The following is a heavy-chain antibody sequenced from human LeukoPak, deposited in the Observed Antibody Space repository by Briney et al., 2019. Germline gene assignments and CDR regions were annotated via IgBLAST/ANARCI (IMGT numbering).Heavy chain of an antibody. J-gene: IGHJ4*02. V-gene: IGHV1-24*01. CDR1: GYSLTDLS. Sequence: ASVKVSCKVSGYSLTDLSMHWVRQAPGNGLEWMGGFDPEHREAIYAQKFQGRDSMTEDTSTDTAYMELSSPRSEDTAVYYCAAGGIYSLLDYWGQGTLVTVSS. CDR2: FDPEHREA. D-gene: IGHD1-26*01. CDR3: AAGGIYSLLDY.